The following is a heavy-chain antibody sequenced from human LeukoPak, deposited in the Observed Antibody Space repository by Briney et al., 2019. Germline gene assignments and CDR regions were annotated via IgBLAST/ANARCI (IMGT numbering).Heavy chain of an antibody. CDR2: ISGSGGST. J-gene: IGHJ6*03. D-gene: IGHD3-22*01. V-gene: IGHV3-23*01. Sequence: GGSLRLSCAASGFTFSSYAMSWVRQAPGKGLEWVSAISGSGGSTYYADSVKGRFTISRDNSKNTLYLQMNSLRAEDTAVYYCAKGPSGYDSFYYYYMDVWGKGTTVTVSS. CDR3: AKGPSGYDSFYYYYMDV. CDR1: GFTFSSYA.